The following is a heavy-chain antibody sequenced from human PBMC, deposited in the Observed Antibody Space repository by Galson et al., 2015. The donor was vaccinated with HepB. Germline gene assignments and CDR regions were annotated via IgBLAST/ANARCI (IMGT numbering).Heavy chain of an antibody. J-gene: IGHJ4*02. CDR3: ARFPPPFYDSSGYYCDY. D-gene: IGHD3-22*01. CDR1: GGTFSSYT. CDR2: VIPILGIA. Sequence: SVKVSCKASGGTFSSYTISWVRQAPGQGLEWMGRVIPILGIANYAQKFQGRVTITADKSTSTAYMELSSLRSEDTAVYYCARFPPPFYDSSGYYCDYWGQGTLVTVSS. V-gene: IGHV1-69*02.